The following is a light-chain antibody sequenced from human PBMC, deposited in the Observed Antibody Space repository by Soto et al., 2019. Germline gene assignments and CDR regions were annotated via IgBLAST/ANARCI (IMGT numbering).Light chain of an antibody. CDR3: QQYDNWRT. J-gene: IGKJ1*01. Sequence: EIVLIPSAATLSVSPGERATLSCRASQSVRSNLAWYQQKPGQAPRLLIYDASTRATGIPARISGSGSGTEFTLTISSLQSEDFAVYYCQQYDNWRTFGQGTKV. V-gene: IGKV3-15*01. CDR1: QSVRSN. CDR2: DAS.